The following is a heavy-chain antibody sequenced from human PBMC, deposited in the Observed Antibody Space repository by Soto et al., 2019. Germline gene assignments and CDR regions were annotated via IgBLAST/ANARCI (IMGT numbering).Heavy chain of an antibody. D-gene: IGHD5-12*01. CDR2: ISGSGGST. CDR3: ADLPVATIGGGY. CDR1: GFTFSSYA. J-gene: IGHJ4*02. Sequence: GGSLRLSCAASGFTFSSYAMSWVRQAPGKGLEWVSAISGSGGSTYYADSVKGRFTISRDNSKNTLYLQMNSLRAEDTAVYYCADLPVATIGGGYWGQGTLVTVSS. V-gene: IGHV3-23*01.